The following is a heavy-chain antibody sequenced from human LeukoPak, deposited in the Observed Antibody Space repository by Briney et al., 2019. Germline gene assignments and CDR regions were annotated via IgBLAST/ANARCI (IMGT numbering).Heavy chain of an antibody. CDR2: IIPIFDTA. D-gene: IGHD1-26*01. CDR1: GGTFSSYS. J-gene: IGHJ6*02. V-gene: IGHV1-69*13. Sequence: ASVKVSCKASGGTFSSYSISWVRQAPGQGLEWMGGIIPIFDTADYAQKFQGRVTITADESTSTAYMELSSLRSEDTAVFYCARISLGAIWGYYYGMDVWGQGTTVTVSS. CDR3: ARISLGAIWGYYYGMDV.